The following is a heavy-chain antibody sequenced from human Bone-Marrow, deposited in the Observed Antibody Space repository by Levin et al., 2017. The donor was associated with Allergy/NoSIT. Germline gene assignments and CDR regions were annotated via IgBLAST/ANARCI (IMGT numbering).Heavy chain of an antibody. CDR3: ARDGISYHGPRDAFDI. Sequence: GGSLRLSCSASGFSVNNNYMNWVRQGPGKGLEWVSVIYIDGATHYAAAVKGRFIISRDKLKNTLFLQMNSLTAEDTAVYYCARDGISYHGPRDAFDIWGQGTMVTVSS. V-gene: IGHV3-66*02. CDR2: IYIDGAT. J-gene: IGHJ3*02. D-gene: IGHD2/OR15-2a*01. CDR1: GFSVNNNY.